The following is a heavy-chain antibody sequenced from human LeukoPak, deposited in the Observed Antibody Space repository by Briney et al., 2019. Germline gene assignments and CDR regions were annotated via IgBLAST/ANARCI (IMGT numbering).Heavy chain of an antibody. CDR3: ARGTMVRIDY. D-gene: IGHD3-10*01. CDR2: IIPIFGIA. Sequence: SVKVSCKASGGTFSSYAISWVRQAPGQGLERMGRIIPIFGIANYAQKFQGRVTITADKSTSTAYMELSSLRSEDTAVYYCARGTMVRIDYWGQGTLVTVSS. J-gene: IGHJ4*02. CDR1: GGTFSSYA. V-gene: IGHV1-69*04.